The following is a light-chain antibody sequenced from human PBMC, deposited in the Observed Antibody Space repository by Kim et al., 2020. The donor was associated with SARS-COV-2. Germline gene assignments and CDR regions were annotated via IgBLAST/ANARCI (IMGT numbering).Light chain of an antibody. V-gene: IGKV3-11*01. CDR3: QQRSNWPLT. CDR1: QSVGRY. Sequence: LSQGERAILACRASQSVGRYLTWHQQKPGQAPRLLIFDASNRATGIPARFSGSGSGTDFTLTISGLEPEDLAVYYCQQRSNWPLTFGGGTKVDIQ. CDR2: DAS. J-gene: IGKJ4*01.